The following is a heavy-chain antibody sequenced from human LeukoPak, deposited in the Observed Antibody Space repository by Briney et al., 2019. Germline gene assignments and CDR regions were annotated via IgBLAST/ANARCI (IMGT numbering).Heavy chain of an antibody. CDR1: GGSISSYY. V-gene: IGHV4-59*01. CDR3: AREGFDSYYYYYGMDV. J-gene: IGHJ6*02. D-gene: IGHD3-9*01. Sequence: PSETLSLTCTVSGGSISSYYWSWIRQPPGKGLEWIGYIYYSGSTNYNPSLKSRVTISVDTSKNQFSLKLNSVTAADTAVYYCAREGFDSYYYYYGMDVWGQGTTVTVSS. CDR2: IYYSGST.